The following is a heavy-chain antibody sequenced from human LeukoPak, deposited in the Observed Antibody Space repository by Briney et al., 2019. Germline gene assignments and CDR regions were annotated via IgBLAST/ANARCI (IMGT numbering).Heavy chain of an antibody. CDR3: ARLCCGPLGY. D-gene: IGHD2-21*01. V-gene: IGHV4-38-2*01. Sequence: SETLSLTCAVSGYSISSGYYWGWIRQPPGKGLEWIGSIYHSGSTYYNPSLESRVTISVDTSKNQFSLKLSSVTAADTAVYYCARLCCGPLGYWGQGTLVTVSS. CDR1: GYSISSGYY. CDR2: IYHSGST. J-gene: IGHJ4*02.